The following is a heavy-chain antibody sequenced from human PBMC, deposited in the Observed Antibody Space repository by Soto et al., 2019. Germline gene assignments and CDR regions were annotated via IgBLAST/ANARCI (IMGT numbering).Heavy chain of an antibody. CDR1: GFTFSSYG. Sequence: PGGSLRLSCAASGFTFSSYGMHWVRQAPGKGLEWVAVIWYDGSNKYYADSVKGRFTISRDNSKNTLYLQMNSLRAEDTAVYYCARVNGDDSSGWPHYYYGMDVWGQGTTVTVSS. D-gene: IGHD6-19*01. V-gene: IGHV3-33*01. J-gene: IGHJ6*02. CDR2: IWYDGSNK. CDR3: ARVNGDDSSGWPHYYYGMDV.